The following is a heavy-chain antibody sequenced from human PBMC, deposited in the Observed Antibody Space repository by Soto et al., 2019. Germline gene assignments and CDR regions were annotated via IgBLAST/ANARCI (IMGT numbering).Heavy chain of an antibody. Sequence: QVQLVQSGAEMKKPGSSVKVSCQSSGGTFNTYAMNWLRQAPGQGPEWMGDISPMFGAANYAPKFQGRVTITADETTGTAYMHLCSLASEDTALYFCAREFQVHSPAFVYWGQGTLVTVSS. V-gene: IGHV1-69*19. CDR1: GGTFNTYA. D-gene: IGHD2-15*01. CDR3: AREFQVHSPAFVY. J-gene: IGHJ4*02. CDR2: ISPMFGAA.